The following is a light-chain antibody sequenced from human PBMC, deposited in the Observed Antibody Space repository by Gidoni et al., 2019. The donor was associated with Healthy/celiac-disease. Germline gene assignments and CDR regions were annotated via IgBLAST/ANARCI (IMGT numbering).Light chain of an antibody. Sequence: DIQMTQSPSSLSASVGERVTIACQESQDIRSYLNWYQQKPGKDPKLLMYDASNMETGVPARFSGSGYGTDFTFTISRLQPEDIAIYYCQQYDNVPRTFGQGTKVEIK. CDR2: DAS. V-gene: IGKV1-33*01. J-gene: IGKJ1*01. CDR1: QDIRSY. CDR3: QQYDNVPRT.